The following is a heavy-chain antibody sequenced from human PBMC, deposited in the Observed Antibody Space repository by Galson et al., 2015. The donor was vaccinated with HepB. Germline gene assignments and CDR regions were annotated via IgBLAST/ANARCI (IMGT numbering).Heavy chain of an antibody. Sequence: ETLSLTCTVSGGSISSYYWSWIRQPPGKGLEWIGYIYYSGGTNYNPSLKSRVTISVDTSKNQFSLKLSSVTAADTAVYYCAREGVDSSGGSPYFDYWGQGTLVTVSS. D-gene: IGHD6-19*01. CDR1: GGSISSYY. V-gene: IGHV4-59*01. CDR3: AREGVDSSGGSPYFDY. J-gene: IGHJ4*02. CDR2: IYYSGGT.